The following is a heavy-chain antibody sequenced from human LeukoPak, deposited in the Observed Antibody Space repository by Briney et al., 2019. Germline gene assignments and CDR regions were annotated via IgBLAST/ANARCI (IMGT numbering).Heavy chain of an antibody. V-gene: IGHV7-4-1*02. D-gene: IGHD3-22*01. CDR1: GYTFTSYA. CDR3: ARGPYYYDSSGYYPPLGY. J-gene: IGHJ4*02. CDR2: INTNTGNP. Sequence: ASVKVSCKASGYTFTSYAMNWVRQAPGQGLEWMGWINTNTGNPTYAQGFTGRFVFSLDASVSTAYLQISSLKAEDTAVYYCARGPYYYDSSGYYPPLGYWGQGTLVTVSS.